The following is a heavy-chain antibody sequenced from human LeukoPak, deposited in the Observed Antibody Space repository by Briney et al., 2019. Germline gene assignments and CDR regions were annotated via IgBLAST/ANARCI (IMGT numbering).Heavy chain of an antibody. CDR1: GYTFTSYD. CDR3: ATSFLAYGAFDI. J-gene: IGHJ3*02. V-gene: IGHV1-8*01. D-gene: IGHD2/OR15-2a*01. Sequence: ASVKVSCKASGYTFTSYDINWVRQATGQGLEWMGWMNPNSGNTGYAQKFQGRVTMTEDTSTDTAYMELSSLRSEDTAVYYCATSFLAYGAFDIWGQGTMVTVSS. CDR2: MNPNSGNT.